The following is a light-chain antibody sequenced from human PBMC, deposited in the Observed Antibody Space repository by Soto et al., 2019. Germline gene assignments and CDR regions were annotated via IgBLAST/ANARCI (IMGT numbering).Light chain of an antibody. Sequence: DIQLTQSPSFLSASVGDRVTITCRASQTIDSWLAWYQQRPGKPPNLLIYKASTLASGVPSRFSGSGSGTEFPLTINSLQPDDFATYYCQQYHIYSGTFGQGTKVDIK. CDR3: QQYHIYSGT. CDR2: KAS. V-gene: IGKV1-5*03. CDR1: QTIDSW. J-gene: IGKJ1*01.